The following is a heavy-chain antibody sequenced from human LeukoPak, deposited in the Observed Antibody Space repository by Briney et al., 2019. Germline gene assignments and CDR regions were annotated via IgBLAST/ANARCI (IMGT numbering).Heavy chain of an antibody. J-gene: IGHJ5*02. CDR1: GGSISSSSYY. CDR3: ARRIRGWFGP. D-gene: IGHD3-16*01. CDR2: IYYSGST. V-gene: IGHV4-31*03. Sequence: SSETLSLTCTVSGGSISSSSYYWGWIRQHPGKGLEWIGYIYYSGSTYYNPSLKSRVTISVDTSKNQSSLKLSSVTAADTAVYYCARRIRGWFGPWGQGTLVTVSS.